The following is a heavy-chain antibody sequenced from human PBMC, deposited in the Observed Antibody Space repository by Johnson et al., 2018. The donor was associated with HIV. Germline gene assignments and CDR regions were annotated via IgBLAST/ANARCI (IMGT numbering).Heavy chain of an antibody. CDR1: GFAFSNYG. D-gene: IGHD4-23*01. CDR2: ISFDGSHK. Sequence: QVQLVESGGGVVQPGRSLRLSCAASGFAFSNYGMHWVRQAPGKGLEWVAVISFDGSHKYYTDSVKGLSTISRDNSNNTLYLQMNSLRAEDTAVYYCVRGLGYVFYSGNSNALDIWGQGTMVTVSS. J-gene: IGHJ3*02. V-gene: IGHV3-33*08. CDR3: VRGLGYVFYSGNSNALDI.